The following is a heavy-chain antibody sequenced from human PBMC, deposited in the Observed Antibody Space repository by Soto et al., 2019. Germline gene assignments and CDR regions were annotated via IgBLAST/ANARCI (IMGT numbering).Heavy chain of an antibody. CDR3: ASYRAAVAGIPEDYYYYGMDV. CDR1: GYTFTSYA. J-gene: IGHJ6*02. Sequence: ASVKVSCKASGYTFTSYAMHWVRQAPGQRLEWMGWINAGNGNTKYSQKFQGRVTITRDTSASTAYMELSSLRSEDTAVYYCASYRAAVAGIPEDYYYYGMDVWGQWTTVTVSS. D-gene: IGHD6-19*01. CDR2: INAGNGNT. V-gene: IGHV1-3*01.